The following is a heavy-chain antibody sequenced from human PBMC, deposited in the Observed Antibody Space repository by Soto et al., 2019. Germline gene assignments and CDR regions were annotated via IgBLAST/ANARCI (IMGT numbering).Heavy chain of an antibody. Sequence: GASVKVSCKAIGYSFTTHYIHWVRQAPGQGLEWMGTIFPGGGNIAYAQKFKGRITMTKDTSTSTVYMELNSLTSEDTAVYYCARDQSWHDLVCWFDPWG. CDR1: GYSFTTHY. V-gene: IGHV1-46*03. D-gene: IGHD1-1*01. J-gene: IGHJ5*02. CDR3: ARDQSWHDLVCWFDP. CDR2: IFPGGGNI.